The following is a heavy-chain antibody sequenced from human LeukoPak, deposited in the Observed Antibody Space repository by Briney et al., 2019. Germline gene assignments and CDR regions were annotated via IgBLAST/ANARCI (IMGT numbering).Heavy chain of an antibody. CDR2: IKEDGSEK. V-gene: IGHV3-7*01. Sequence: GGSLRLSCAASGFTFSNHWMSWVRQAPGKGLEWVANIKEDGSEKYYVDSVKGRFTISRDNAKNSLYLQMNSLRAEDTAVYYCARDGKQRWLQLFVRDDAFDIWGQGTMVTVSS. CDR3: ARDGKQRWLQLFVRDDAFDI. CDR1: GFTFSNHW. D-gene: IGHD5-24*01. J-gene: IGHJ3*02.